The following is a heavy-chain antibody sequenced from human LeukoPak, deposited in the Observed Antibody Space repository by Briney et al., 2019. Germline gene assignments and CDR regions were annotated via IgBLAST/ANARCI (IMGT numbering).Heavy chain of an antibody. Sequence: GGSLRLSCTASGFTFGDYAMSWVRQAPGKGLEWVGFIRSKAYGGTTEYAASVKGRFTISSDGSKSIAYLQMNSLKTDDTAVYYCTRGNWNYGNAFDIWGQGTMVTVSS. CDR2: IRSKAYGGTT. CDR1: GFTFGDYA. V-gene: IGHV3-49*04. D-gene: IGHD1-7*01. CDR3: TRGNWNYGNAFDI. J-gene: IGHJ3*02.